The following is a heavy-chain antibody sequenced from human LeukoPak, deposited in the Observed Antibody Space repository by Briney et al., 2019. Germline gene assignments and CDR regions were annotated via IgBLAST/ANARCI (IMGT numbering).Heavy chain of an antibody. CDR1: GFTFSSYG. D-gene: IGHD6-13*01. Sequence: GGSLRLSCAASGFTFSSYGMHWVRQAPGKGLEWVAVIWHDGSNKYYADSVKGRFTISRDNSKNTLYLQMNSLRAEDTAVYYCASGYSSSWYLGYWGQGTLVTVSS. V-gene: IGHV3-33*01. CDR3: ASGYSSSWYLGY. J-gene: IGHJ4*02. CDR2: IWHDGSNK.